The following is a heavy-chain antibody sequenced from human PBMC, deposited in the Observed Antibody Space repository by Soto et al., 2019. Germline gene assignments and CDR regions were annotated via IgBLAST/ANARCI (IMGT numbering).Heavy chain of an antibody. CDR2: ISAYNGNT. J-gene: IGHJ6*02. CDR1: GYTFTSYG. Sequence: ASVQVSCKASGYTFTSYGIIWVRQAPGQGLEWMGWISAYNGNTNYAQKLQGRVTMTTDTSTSTAYMELRSLRSDDTAVYYCARDTRCSGGSCYPPAYYYGMDVWGQGTTVTVAS. V-gene: IGHV1-18*01. D-gene: IGHD2-15*01. CDR3: ARDTRCSGGSCYPPAYYYGMDV.